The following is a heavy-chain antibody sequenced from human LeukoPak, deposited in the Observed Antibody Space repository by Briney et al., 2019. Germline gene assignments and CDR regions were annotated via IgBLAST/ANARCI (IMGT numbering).Heavy chain of an antibody. V-gene: IGHV4-59*01. CDR2: IYYSGRT. CDR3: ARIESSGWYRVY. J-gene: IGHJ4*02. D-gene: IGHD6-19*01. CDR1: GDSISTYY. Sequence: SETLSLTCTVSGDSISTYYWSLIRQPPGKGLEWIGYIYYSGRTNYNPSLKTRVTISVDTSKNQFSLKLSSVSAADTAVYYCARIESSGWYRVYWGQGILVTVSS.